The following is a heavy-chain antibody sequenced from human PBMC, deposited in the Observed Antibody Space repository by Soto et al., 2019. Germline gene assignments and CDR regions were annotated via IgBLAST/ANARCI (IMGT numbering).Heavy chain of an antibody. J-gene: IGHJ4*02. CDR3: ANGPGGLVTTVFHQPGPDTPFDY. Sequence: QVQLVESGGGVVQPGRSLRLSCAASGFTFSSYGMHWVRQAPGKGLEWVAVISYDGSNKYYADSVKGRFTISRDNSKNTLYLQMNSLRAEDTAVYYCANGPGGLVTTVFHQPGPDTPFDYWGQGTLVTVSS. D-gene: IGHD4-4*01. V-gene: IGHV3-30*18. CDR2: ISYDGSNK. CDR1: GFTFSSYG.